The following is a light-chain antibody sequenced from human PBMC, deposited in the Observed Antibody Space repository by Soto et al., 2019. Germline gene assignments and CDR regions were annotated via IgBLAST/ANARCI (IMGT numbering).Light chain of an antibody. V-gene: IGLV2-14*01. CDR3: SSFTTSSTWV. CDR2: EVI. CDR1: SSDIGGYDY. J-gene: IGLJ3*02. Sequence: QSALTQPASVSGSPGQSITISCTGTSSDIGGYDYVSWFQQHPGRAPKLLIYEVIKRPSGVSTRFSGSKSGNTASLTISGLQAEEEADFYCSSFTTSSTWVFGGGTKVTVL.